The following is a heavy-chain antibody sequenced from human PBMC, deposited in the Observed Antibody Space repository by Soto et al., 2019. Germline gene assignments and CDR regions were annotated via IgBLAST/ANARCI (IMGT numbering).Heavy chain of an antibody. CDR1: GYTFTKFH. CDR2: IDPSGGVT. J-gene: IGHJ6*02. CDR3: ARVIDVAAAGPVPKTSYYYYGMDV. V-gene: IGHV1-46*01. Sequence: ASVKVSCKASGYTFTKFHIHWVRQAPGQGLEWMGMIDPSGGVTRDAQRFQGRVTITADESTSTAYMELSSLRSEDTAVYYCARVIDVAAAGPVPKTSYYYYGMDVWGQGTTVTVSS. D-gene: IGHD6-13*01.